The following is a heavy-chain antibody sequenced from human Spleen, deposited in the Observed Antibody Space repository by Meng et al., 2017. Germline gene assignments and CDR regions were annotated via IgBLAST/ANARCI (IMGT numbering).Heavy chain of an antibody. CDR3: ARDDSSGYYSY. J-gene: IGHJ4*02. V-gene: IGHV4-61*01. D-gene: IGHD3-22*01. Sequence: QGQLQESGPGSVRPSETLALTCTFSGGSVSSGSYYWSWIRQPPGKGLEWIGYIYYSGSTNYNPSLKSRVTISVDTSKNQFSLKLSSVTAADTAVYYCARDDSSGYYSYWGQGTLVTVSS. CDR2: IYYSGST. CDR1: GGSVSSGSYY.